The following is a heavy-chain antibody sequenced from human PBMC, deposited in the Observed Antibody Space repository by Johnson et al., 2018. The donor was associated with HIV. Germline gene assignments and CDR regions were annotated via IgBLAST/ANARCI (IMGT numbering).Heavy chain of an antibody. Sequence: EMQLVESGGGVVQPGRSLRLSCAASGFTLNNYDMHWVRQDIGKGLEWVSEIDIDGDTYYPDSVKGRFTVSREDAKNSLYLQMNSLRAGDTALYYCARAVCRGGRCYSHDAFDIWGQGTMVTVSS. CDR3: ARAVCRGGRCYSHDAFDI. J-gene: IGHJ3*02. V-gene: IGHV3-13*01. D-gene: IGHD2-15*01. CDR2: IDIDGDT. CDR1: GFTLNNYD.